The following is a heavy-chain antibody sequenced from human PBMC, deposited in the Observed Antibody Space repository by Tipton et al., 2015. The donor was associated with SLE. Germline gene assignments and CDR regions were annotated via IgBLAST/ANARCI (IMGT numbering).Heavy chain of an antibody. D-gene: IGHD3-22*01. CDR3: ASRNFYDSSDTD. V-gene: IGHV1-69*05. Sequence: QSGPEVKKPGSSVKVSCKASGGTFSSYAISWVRQAPGQGLEWMGGIIPMFGTANYAQKFQGRVTITTDESTSTAYMELSSLRSEDTAVYYCASRNFYDSSDTDWGQGTLVTVSS. CDR1: GGTFSSYA. CDR2: IIPMFGTA. J-gene: IGHJ4*02.